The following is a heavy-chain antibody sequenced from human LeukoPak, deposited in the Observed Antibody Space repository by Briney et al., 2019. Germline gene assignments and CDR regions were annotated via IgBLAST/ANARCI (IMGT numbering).Heavy chain of an antibody. V-gene: IGHV3-30*04. CDR3: AGDYGWYEKRYNWFDP. J-gene: IGHJ5*02. Sequence: PGGSVTLFRAASGFTFSSYAMLWVRQAPGKGLEWVAVISYDGSNKYYADSVKGRFTISRDNSKNTLYLQMNSLRAEDTAVYYCAGDYGWYEKRYNWFDPWGQGTLVTVSS. CDR1: GFTFSSYA. CDR2: ISYDGSNK. D-gene: IGHD6-19*01.